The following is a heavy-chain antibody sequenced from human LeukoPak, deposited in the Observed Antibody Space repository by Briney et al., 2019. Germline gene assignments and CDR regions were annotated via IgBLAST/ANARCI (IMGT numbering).Heavy chain of an antibody. Sequence: GGSLRLSCAASGFTFTSYSMNWVRQAPGKGLEWVSAISGSGGSTYYADSVKGRFTISRDNSKNTLYLQMNSLRAEDTAVYYCAKDNGLWLLGPFDYWGQGTLVTVSS. CDR3: AKDNGLWLLGPFDY. CDR2: ISGSGGST. J-gene: IGHJ4*02. CDR1: GFTFTSYS. V-gene: IGHV3-23*01. D-gene: IGHD5-18*01.